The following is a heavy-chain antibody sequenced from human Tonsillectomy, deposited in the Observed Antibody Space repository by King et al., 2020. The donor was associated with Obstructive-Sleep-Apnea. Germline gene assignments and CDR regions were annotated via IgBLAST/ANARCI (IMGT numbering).Heavy chain of an antibody. D-gene: IGHD3-10*01. CDR1: GYNFKTYG. CDR2: ISGHNGDT. V-gene: IGHV1-18*01. Sequence: HVQLVESGGEVKKPGASVRVSCKASGYNFKTYGLSWVRQAPGQGLEWMGWISGHNGDTNYAQRLRGRVVMTADTTTSTAYMELSSLTPDDTAVYYCARDLFNYNSGTSYEDTFDIWGQGTMVTVSS. J-gene: IGHJ3*02. CDR3: ARDLFNYNSGTSYEDTFDI.